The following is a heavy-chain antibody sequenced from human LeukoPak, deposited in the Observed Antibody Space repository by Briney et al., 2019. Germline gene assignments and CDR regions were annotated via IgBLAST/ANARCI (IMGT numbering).Heavy chain of an antibody. V-gene: IGHV4-4*07. J-gene: IGHJ4*02. Sequence: SETLSLTCTVSGGSIISYHWSWIRQPAGKGLEWIGRIYTGGTTNYNPSLNSRVTISVDKSKSQFSLKLSSVTAADTAMYYCAREDSAAYYTSTSCYGFDHWGQGILVTVSS. CDR3: AREDSAAYYTSTSCYGFDH. CDR1: GGSIISYH. CDR2: IYTGGTT. D-gene: IGHD2-2*01.